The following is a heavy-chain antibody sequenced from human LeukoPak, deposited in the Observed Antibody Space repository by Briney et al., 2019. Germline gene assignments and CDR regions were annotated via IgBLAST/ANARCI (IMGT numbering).Heavy chain of an antibody. CDR2: IRYDGSNK. D-gene: IGHD5-12*01. CDR1: GFTFSSYG. CDR3: ANEGGYDWGFDY. Sequence: GGSLRLSCAASGFTFSSYGMHWVRQAPGKGLEWVAFIRYDGSNKYYADSVKGRFTISRDNSKNTLYLQMNSLRAEDTAVYYYANEGGYDWGFDYWGQGTLVTVSS. J-gene: IGHJ4*02. V-gene: IGHV3-30*02.